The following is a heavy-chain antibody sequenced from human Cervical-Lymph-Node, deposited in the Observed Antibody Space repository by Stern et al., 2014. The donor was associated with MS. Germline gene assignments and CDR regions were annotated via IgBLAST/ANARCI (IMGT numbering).Heavy chain of an antibody. J-gene: IGHJ4*02. CDR2: MYPGDSDT. Sequence: EVQLVESGAEVKKPGESLKISCRGSGDSFTTHWIGWVRQRPGKGLEWMGIMYPGDSDTRYSPSFQRNVAISADRSISTTYLQWNSLKASDTAMYYCASGRDGYNFDFWGQGTLVTVSS. CDR1: GDSFTTHW. V-gene: IGHV5-51*01. CDR3: ASGRDGYNFDF. D-gene: IGHD5-24*01.